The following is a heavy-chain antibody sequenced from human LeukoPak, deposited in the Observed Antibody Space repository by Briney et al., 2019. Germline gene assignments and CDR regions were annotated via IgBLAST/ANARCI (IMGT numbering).Heavy chain of an antibody. D-gene: IGHD6-19*01. Sequence: GGSLRLSCAASGFTFSSYAMSWVRQAPGKGLEWVSRINSDGSSTSYADSVKGRFTISRDNAENTLYLQMNSLRAEDTAVYYCARGSGFYYYYYYMDVWGKGTTVTVSS. CDR3: ARGSGFYYYYYYMDV. CDR1: GFTFSSYA. V-gene: IGHV3-74*01. CDR2: INSDGSST. J-gene: IGHJ6*03.